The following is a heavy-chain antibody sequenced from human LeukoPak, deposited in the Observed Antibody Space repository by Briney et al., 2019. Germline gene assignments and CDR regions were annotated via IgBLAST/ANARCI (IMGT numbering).Heavy chain of an antibody. CDR3: ARHLPGCSSGWYQFDY. CDR2: IYTSGST. J-gene: IGHJ4*02. D-gene: IGHD6-19*01. CDR1: GGSISSYY. Sequence: SETLSLTCTVSGGSISSYYWSWIRQPPGKGLEWIGYIYTSGSTNYNPSLKSRVTISVDTSKNQFSLKLSSVTAADTAVYYCARHLPGCSSGWYQFDYWGQGTLVTVSS. V-gene: IGHV4-4*09.